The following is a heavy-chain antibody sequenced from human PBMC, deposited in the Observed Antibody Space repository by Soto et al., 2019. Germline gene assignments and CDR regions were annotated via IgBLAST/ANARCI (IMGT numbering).Heavy chain of an antibody. CDR1: GVTFSNYW. V-gene: IGHV3-74*01. CDR2: IDHDGPT. CDR3: VRDRHGDY. Sequence: EVQLVESGGGLVQPGGSLRLSCAGSGVTFSNYWMHWVRQAPGKGLEWVSRIDHDGPTDYADSVRGRFTISRDNAENTLYLQMNSLRPEDTAVYYCVRDRHGDYWGQGTLVTVSS. J-gene: IGHJ4*02.